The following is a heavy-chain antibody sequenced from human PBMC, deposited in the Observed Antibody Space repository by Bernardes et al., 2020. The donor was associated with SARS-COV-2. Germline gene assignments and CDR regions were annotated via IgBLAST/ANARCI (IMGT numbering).Heavy chain of an antibody. CDR2: ISGHGGNT. Sequence: GGSLRLSCAASGFTFDDYAMHWVRQVAGKSLEWVSLISGHGGNTYYAESVKGRFTISRDNSENSLYLQMHSLRTEDSALYFCAKDKFEEYSNSPIFQLWGRGTLVTVSS. J-gene: IGHJ1*01. D-gene: IGHD6-13*01. CDR3: AKDKFEEYSNSPIFQL. V-gene: IGHV3-43*02. CDR1: GFTFDDYA.